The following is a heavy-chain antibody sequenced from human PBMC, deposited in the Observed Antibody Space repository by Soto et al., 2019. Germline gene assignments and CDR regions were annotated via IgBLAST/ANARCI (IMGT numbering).Heavy chain of an antibody. Sequence: SETLSLTCSVLDDSISDSRYYWGWIRQSPEKGLDWIGSISHDGHAYYNPPLKSRVTLFADTSRNQFSLKMKSVTVADTALYFCARQVYGDYLGGKWFDPGAREPRSPSPQ. CDR2: ISHDGHA. D-gene: IGHD4-17*01. J-gene: IGHJ5*02. CDR1: DDSISDSRYY. V-gene: IGHV4-39*01. CDR3: ARQVYGDYLGGKWFDP.